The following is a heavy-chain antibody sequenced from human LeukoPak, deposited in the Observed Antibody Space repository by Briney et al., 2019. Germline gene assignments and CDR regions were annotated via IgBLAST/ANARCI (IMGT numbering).Heavy chain of an antibody. Sequence: GRSLRLSCAASGFTFSNYAMHWVRQAPGKGLEWVAVISYDGSNKYYADSVKGRFTISRDNSKNTLYLQMNSLRAEDTAVYYCASQWELDYWGQGTLVTVSS. CDR2: ISYDGSNK. D-gene: IGHD1-26*01. CDR3: ASQWELDY. CDR1: GFTFSNYA. J-gene: IGHJ4*02. V-gene: IGHV3-30-3*01.